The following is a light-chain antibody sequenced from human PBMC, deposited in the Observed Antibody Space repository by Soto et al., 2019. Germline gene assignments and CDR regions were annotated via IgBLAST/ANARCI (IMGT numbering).Light chain of an antibody. CDR3: GSYRITPLYV. J-gene: IGLJ1*01. V-gene: IGLV2-14*01. Sequence: QSALTQPASVSGSPGQSITISCTGSNNDIGNYYYVSWYQQYPGKAPQLILYEVNNRPSGISHRFSGSKSGNTASLSISGLQPEDEAVYYCGSYRITPLYVFGTGTKVTVL. CDR1: NNDIGNYYY. CDR2: EVN.